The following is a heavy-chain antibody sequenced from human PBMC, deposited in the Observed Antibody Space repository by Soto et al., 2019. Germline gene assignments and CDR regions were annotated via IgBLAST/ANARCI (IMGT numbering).Heavy chain of an antibody. Sequence: TSETLSLTCTVSGGSISSYYWSWIRQPPGKGLEWIGYIYYSGSTNYNPSLKSRVTISVDTSKNQFSLKLSSVTAADTAVYYCARVVSRYSYGYWFDPWGQGTLVTVSS. CDR2: IYYSGST. CDR3: ARVVSRYSYGYWFDP. J-gene: IGHJ5*02. V-gene: IGHV4-59*01. D-gene: IGHD5-18*01. CDR1: GGSISSYY.